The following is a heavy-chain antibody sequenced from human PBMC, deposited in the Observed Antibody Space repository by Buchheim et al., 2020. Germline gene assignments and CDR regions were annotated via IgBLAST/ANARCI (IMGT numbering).Heavy chain of an antibody. CDR3: ARDRGNGDLGFSYYYGMDV. CDR1: GDSVSSNSAA. CDR2: TYYRSKWYN. D-gene: IGHD4-17*01. V-gene: IGHV6-1*01. J-gene: IGHJ6*02. Sequence: QVQLQQSGPGLLKPSQTLSLTCAISGDSVSSNSAAWNWIRQSPSRGLEWLGRTYYRSKWYNEYVVSVKSRITIKQDKSKNQFSLQLNSVTPEDTAVYYCARDRGNGDLGFSYYYGMDVWGQGTT.